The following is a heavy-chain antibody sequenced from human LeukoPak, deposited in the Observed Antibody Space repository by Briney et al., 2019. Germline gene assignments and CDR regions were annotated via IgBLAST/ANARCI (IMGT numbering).Heavy chain of an antibody. Sequence: GGSLRLSCAASGFTFSSYSMNWVRQAPGKGLEWVSGITSDSRGIYYADSVKGRFTIYRDNSKMTLYLQMDSLGVEDTAVYYCAKCATLAARRGCGVDYWGQGTLVTVSS. J-gene: IGHJ4*02. V-gene: IGHV3-23*01. CDR3: AKCATLAARRGCGVDY. CDR1: GFTFSSYS. CDR2: ITSDSRGI. D-gene: IGHD6-6*01.